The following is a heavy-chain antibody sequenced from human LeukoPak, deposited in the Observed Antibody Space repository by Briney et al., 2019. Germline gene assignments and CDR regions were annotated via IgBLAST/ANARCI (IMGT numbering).Heavy chain of an antibody. CDR1: GYSFTSYW. J-gene: IGHJ5*02. CDR2: IDPSDSYT. D-gene: IGHD2-15*01. CDR3: ARERAGGYCSGGSCPNWFDP. V-gene: IGHV5-10-1*01. Sequence: GESLRISCKGSGYSFTSYWISWVRQMPGKGLEWMGRIDPSDSYTNYGPSFQGHVTISADKSISTAYLQWSSLKASDTAMYYCARERAGGYCSGGSCPNWFDPWGQGTLVTVSS.